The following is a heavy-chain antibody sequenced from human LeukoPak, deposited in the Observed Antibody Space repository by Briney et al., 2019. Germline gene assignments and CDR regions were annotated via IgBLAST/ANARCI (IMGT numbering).Heavy chain of an antibody. V-gene: IGHV3-23*01. CDR2: ISRSGGDT. CDR1: GFTFSTYA. CDR3: AKGAAAGIFKFDY. J-gene: IGHJ4*02. D-gene: IGHD6-13*01. Sequence: GGSLRLSCAASGFTFSTYAMSWVRQAPGKGLEWVSTISRSGGDTYYADSVKGRFTISGDNSKNTLYLQMDSLRAEDTAVYYCAKGAAAGIFKFDYWGQGSLVTVSS.